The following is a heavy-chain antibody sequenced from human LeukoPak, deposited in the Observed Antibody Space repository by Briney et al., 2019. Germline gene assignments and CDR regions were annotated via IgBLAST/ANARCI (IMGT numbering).Heavy chain of an antibody. CDR1: GYTLTELS. CDR2: FDPEDGET. J-gene: IGHJ3*02. CDR3: ATLAGRGAFDI. V-gene: IGHV1-24*01. Sequence: ASVKVSCKVSGYTLTELSMHWVRQAPGKGLEWMGGFDPEDGETIYAQKFQGRVTMTEDTSTDTAYMERSSLRSEDTAVYYCATLAGRGAFDIWSQGTMVTVSS. D-gene: IGHD6-13*01.